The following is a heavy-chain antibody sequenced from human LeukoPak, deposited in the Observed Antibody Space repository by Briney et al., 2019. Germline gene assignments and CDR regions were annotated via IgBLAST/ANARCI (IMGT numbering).Heavy chain of an antibody. J-gene: IGHJ3*02. D-gene: IGHD1-26*01. CDR1: VGTFSSYA. CDR2: IIPIFGTA. CDR3: TNVQAVGATHDAFDI. Sequence: SVKVSCKASVGTFSSYAISWVRQAPGPGLEWMGGIIPIFGTASYAQKFQGRVTITADTSTSTAYIELSSLRSEDTTVYYCTNVQAVGATHDAFDIWGQGTMVTVSS. V-gene: IGHV1-69*06.